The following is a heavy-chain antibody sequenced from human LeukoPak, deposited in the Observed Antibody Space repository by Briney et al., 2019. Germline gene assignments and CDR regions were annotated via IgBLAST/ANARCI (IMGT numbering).Heavy chain of an antibody. Sequence: ASVKVSCKASAYTFGAYYMHWVRQAPGQGLEWMGWINPNNGGTNYAQKFQGRVTMTRDTSISTAHMELSRLRSDDTAIYYCADEFGLKWLADWGQGTLVTVSS. CDR3: ADEFGLKWLAD. CDR1: AYTFGAYY. CDR2: INPNNGGT. D-gene: IGHD6-19*01. V-gene: IGHV1-2*02. J-gene: IGHJ4*02.